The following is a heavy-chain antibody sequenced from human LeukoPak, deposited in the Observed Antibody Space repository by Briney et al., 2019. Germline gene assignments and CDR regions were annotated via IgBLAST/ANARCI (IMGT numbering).Heavy chain of an antibody. CDR2: INPNSGGT. D-gene: IGHD2-2*01. CDR1: GYTFIGYY. J-gene: IGHJ5*02. V-gene: IGHV1-2*02. CDR3: ARDIRGDCSSTSCLNWFDP. Sequence: ASVKVSCKASGYTFIGYYMHWVRQAPGQGLEWMGWINPNSGGTNYAQKFQGGVTMTRDTSISTAYMELSSLRSDDTAVYYCARDIRGDCSSTSCLNWFDPWGQGTLVTVSS.